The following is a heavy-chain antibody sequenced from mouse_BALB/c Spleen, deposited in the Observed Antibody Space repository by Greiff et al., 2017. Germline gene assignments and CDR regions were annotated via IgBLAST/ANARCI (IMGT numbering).Heavy chain of an antibody. CDR1: GFNIKDTY. J-gene: IGHJ3*01. V-gene: IGHV14-3*02. CDR2: IDPANGNT. D-gene: IGHD1-3*01. Sequence: EVKLVESGAELVKPGASVKLSCTASGFNIKDTYMHWVKQRPEQGLEWIGRIDPANGNTKYDPKFQGKATITADTSSNTAYLQLSSLTSEDTAVYYCARSGGFAYWGQGTLVTVSA. CDR3: ARSGGFAY.